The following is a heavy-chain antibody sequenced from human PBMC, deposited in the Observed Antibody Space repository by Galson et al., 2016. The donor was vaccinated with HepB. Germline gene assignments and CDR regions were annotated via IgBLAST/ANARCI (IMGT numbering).Heavy chain of an antibody. V-gene: IGHV3-7*03. CDR2: IEKGGSEK. D-gene: IGHD4-17*01. Sequence: SLRLSCAASGFTFSSYFMTWVRQAPGKGLQWVANIEKGGSEKNYVDSVKGRFTISRDNSKNTLYLLMNSLRAEDTAVYYCANDWTTAGAYHYGGYWGQGTLVTVSS. J-gene: IGHJ4*02. CDR3: ANDWTTAGAYHYGGY. CDR1: GFTFSSYF.